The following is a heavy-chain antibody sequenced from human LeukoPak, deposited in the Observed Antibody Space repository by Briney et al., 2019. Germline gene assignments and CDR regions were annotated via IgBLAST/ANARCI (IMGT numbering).Heavy chain of an antibody. CDR2: ISGSGGST. V-gene: IGHV3-23*01. CDR1: GLTFSSYA. Sequence: GGSLKLSCAASGLTFSSYAMSWVRQAPGKGLEWVSAISGSGGSTYYAGSVKGRFTISRDNSKNTLYLQMNSLRAEDTAVYYCAKGYCSGGSCHSFRSYDAFDIWGQGTMVTVSS. J-gene: IGHJ3*02. CDR3: AKGYCSGGSCHSFRSYDAFDI. D-gene: IGHD2-15*01.